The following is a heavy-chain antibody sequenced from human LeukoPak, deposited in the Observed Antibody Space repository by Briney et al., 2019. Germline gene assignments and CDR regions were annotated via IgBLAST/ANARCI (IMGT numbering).Heavy chain of an antibody. CDR2: IYYSGST. D-gene: IGHD3-10*01. V-gene: IGHV4-59*01. J-gene: IGHJ5*02. CDR3: ARDGITMVRGVHQQLAWFDP. Sequence: PSETLSLTCTVSGGSISSYYWSWIRQPPGKGLEWIGYIYYSGSTNYNPSLKSRVTISVDTSKNQFSLKLSSVTAADTAVYYCARDGITMVRGVHQQLAWFDPWGQGTLVTVSS. CDR1: GGSISSYY.